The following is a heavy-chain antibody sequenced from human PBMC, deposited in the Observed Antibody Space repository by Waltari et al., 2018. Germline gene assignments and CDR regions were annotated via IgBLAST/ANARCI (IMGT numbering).Heavy chain of an antibody. Sequence: QVQLVESGGGVVQPGRSLRLSCAASGFTFSSYAMHWVRQAPGKGLGWVAVISYDGSNKDYADSVKGRFTISRDNSKNTLERQRNSLRAEDTAVYYCARDRGAYSSGWYWDYWGQGTLVTVSS. V-gene: IGHV3-30*04. CDR1: GFTFSSYA. CDR2: ISYDGSNK. J-gene: IGHJ4*02. CDR3: ARDRGAYSSGWYWDY. D-gene: IGHD6-19*01.